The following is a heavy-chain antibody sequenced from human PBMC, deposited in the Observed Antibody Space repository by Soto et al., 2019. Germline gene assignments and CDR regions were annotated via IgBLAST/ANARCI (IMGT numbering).Heavy chain of an antibody. J-gene: IGHJ5*02. CDR1: GGSISSDY. CDR2: VYTSGYS. V-gene: IGHV4-4*07. Sequence: VQLQESGPELVKPSETLSLICTVSGGSISSDYLSSIRQPAGKGLEWIGRVYTSGYSNSNPSLKSRVTMSVDTSKKQFSLNLSSVTAADTAVYYCAREPTTAGTVNWFDPWGQGTLVTVSS. D-gene: IGHD6-13*01. CDR3: AREPTTAGTVNWFDP.